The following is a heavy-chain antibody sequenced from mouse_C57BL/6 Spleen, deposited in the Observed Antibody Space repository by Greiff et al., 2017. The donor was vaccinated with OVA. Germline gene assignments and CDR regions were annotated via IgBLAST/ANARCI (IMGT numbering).Heavy chain of an antibody. CDR1: GFTFSDYY. CDR3: ARELNYYAMDY. Sequence: EVMLVESEGGLVQPGSSMKLSCTASGFTFSDYYMAWVHQVPEKGLEWVANINYDGSSTYYLDSLKSRFIISRDNAKNILYLQMSSLKSEDTATYYCARELNYYAMDYWGQGTSVTVSS. J-gene: IGHJ4*01. V-gene: IGHV5-16*01. CDR2: INYDGSST.